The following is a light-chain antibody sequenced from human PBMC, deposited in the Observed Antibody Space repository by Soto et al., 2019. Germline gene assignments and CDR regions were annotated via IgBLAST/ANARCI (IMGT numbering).Light chain of an antibody. CDR2: DVS. Sequence: QFALTQPASVSGSPGQSITISCTGTSSDVGGYHYVSWYQQHPGKAPKLMIYDVSNRPSGVSNRFSGSKSGNTASLTISGLQAEDEADYYCSSYTSSSTLVVFGGGTKLTVL. CDR1: SSDVGGYHY. CDR3: SSYTSSSTLVV. V-gene: IGLV2-14*01. J-gene: IGLJ2*01.